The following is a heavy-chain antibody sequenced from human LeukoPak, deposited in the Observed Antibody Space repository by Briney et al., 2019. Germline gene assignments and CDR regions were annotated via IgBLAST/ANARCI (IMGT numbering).Heavy chain of an antibody. Sequence: GGSLRLSCAASGFTFSNYAMHWVRQAPGNVLEWLAVISDDGTKNYYATSVKGPFTSSRDNSKNTVFLQMNTLRAEDTAVYYCARDAWWLRYYFDYWGQGTLVTVSS. D-gene: IGHD2-15*01. J-gene: IGHJ4*02. CDR3: ARDAWWLRYYFDY. CDR1: GFTFSNYA. CDR2: ISDDGTKN. V-gene: IGHV3-30-3*01.